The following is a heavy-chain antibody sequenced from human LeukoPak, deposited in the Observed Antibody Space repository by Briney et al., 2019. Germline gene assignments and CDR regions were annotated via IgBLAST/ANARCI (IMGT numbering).Heavy chain of an antibody. CDR1: SGCISSYY. CDR3: AREKNFGDSYYFDY. V-gene: IGHV4-59*01. Sequence: SETLSLTCTVSSGCISSYYWSWIPQPPGRGLEWIVYNYYSGSANYNPSLTSRVTISVDTSKVQFSLKLSSVTAADTAVYYCAREKNFGDSYYFDYWRQGTLVTDSS. CDR2: NYYSGSA. D-gene: IGHD4-17*01. J-gene: IGHJ4*02.